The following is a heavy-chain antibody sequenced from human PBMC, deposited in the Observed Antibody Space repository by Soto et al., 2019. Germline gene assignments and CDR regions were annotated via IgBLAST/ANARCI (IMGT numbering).Heavy chain of an antibody. CDR1: GLTFISLW. CDR3: ARDRNDFWSGYYENDAFDI. CDR2: IKQDGSEK. J-gene: IGHJ3*02. D-gene: IGHD3-3*01. Sequence: RVSWAVLGLTFISLWMSRVRQNTGKGLEWVANIKQDGSEKYYVDSVKGRFTISRDNAKNSLYLQMNSLRAEDTAVYYCARDRNDFWSGYYENDAFDIWGQGTMVTVSS. V-gene: IGHV3-7*05.